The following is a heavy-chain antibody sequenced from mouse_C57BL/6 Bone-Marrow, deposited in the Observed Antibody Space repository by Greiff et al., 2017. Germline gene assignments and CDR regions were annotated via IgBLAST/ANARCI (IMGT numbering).Heavy chain of an antibody. Sequence: QVQLKESGAELARPGASVKLSCKASGYTFTSYGISWVKQRTGQGLEWIGEIYPRSGNTYYNEKFKGKATLTADKSSSTAYMELRSLTSEDSAVYFCARWAVVDYYAMDYWGQGTSVTVSS. CDR2: IYPRSGNT. J-gene: IGHJ4*01. CDR1: GYTFTSYG. CDR3: ARWAVVDYYAMDY. V-gene: IGHV1-81*01. D-gene: IGHD1-1*01.